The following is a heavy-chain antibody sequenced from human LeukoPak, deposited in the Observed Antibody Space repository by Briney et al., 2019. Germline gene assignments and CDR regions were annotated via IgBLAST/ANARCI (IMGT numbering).Heavy chain of an antibody. D-gene: IGHD4-17*01. J-gene: IGHJ4*02. CDR2: IVVGSGNT. V-gene: IGHV1-58*02. Sequence: GASVKVSCKASGFTFTSSAMQWVRQARGQRLEWIGWIVVGSGNTNYAQKFQERVTITRDMSTSTAYMELSSLRSEDTAVYYCARGGAVTTEGGYFDYWGQGTLVTVSS. CDR3: ARGGAVTTEGGYFDY. CDR1: GFTFTSSA.